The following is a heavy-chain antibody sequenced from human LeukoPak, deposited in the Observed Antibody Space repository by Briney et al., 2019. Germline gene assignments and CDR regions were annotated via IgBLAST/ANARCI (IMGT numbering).Heavy chain of an antibody. CDR2: ISYDGSNK. CDR1: GFTFSSYA. D-gene: IGHD6-19*01. J-gene: IGHJ4*02. CDR3: ARGFRGWHAEGFDY. V-gene: IGHV3-30*04. Sequence: GGSLRLSCAASGFTFSSYAMHWVRQAPGKGLEWVAVISYDGSNKYYADSVKGRLTISRDNAKNSLYLQMNSLRADDTAVYYCARGFRGWHAEGFDYWGQGTVVTVSS.